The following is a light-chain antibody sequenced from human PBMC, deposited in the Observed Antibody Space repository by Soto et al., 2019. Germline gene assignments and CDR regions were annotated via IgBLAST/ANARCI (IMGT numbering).Light chain of an antibody. J-gene: IGKJ2*01. V-gene: IGKV3-11*01. CDR1: QSVSSY. CDR3: QQRSNWPPVYT. Sequence: EIVLTQSPATLSLSPGERATLSCRASQSVSSYLAWYQQKPGQAPRLLIYDASNRATGIPARFSGSGSGTDYTLTISSLEPEDFGVYYCQQRSNWPPVYTFGQGTKLEIK. CDR2: DAS.